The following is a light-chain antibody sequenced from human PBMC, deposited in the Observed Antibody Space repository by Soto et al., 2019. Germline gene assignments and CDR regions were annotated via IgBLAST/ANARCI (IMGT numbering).Light chain of an antibody. CDR2: GVS. Sequence: EIVMTQSPATLSVSPGEKVTLSCRASQSVSNNLAWYQQKPGQAPSLLMYGVSTRATGIPARFSGSGSGTEFTLTISSLQSEDFAVYYCQQYNRWPPWTFGQGAKVGIK. J-gene: IGKJ1*01. CDR1: QSVSNN. V-gene: IGKV3-15*01. CDR3: QQYNRWPPWT.